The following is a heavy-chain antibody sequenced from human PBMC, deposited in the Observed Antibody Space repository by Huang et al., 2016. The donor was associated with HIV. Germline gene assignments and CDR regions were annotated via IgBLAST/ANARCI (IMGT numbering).Heavy chain of an antibody. J-gene: IGHJ3*02. CDR2: KKEDGGQK. CDR3: ASDPFIKALDI. CDR1: GFGFRTCW. V-gene: IGHV3-7*01. Sequence: EVQRVESGGGLVQPGGARRPSCAASGFGFRTCWMMWNGQVPGKGVEWVASKKEDGGQKDYMDSVKGRFIISEDNSKNSLYLQMSNLGTEDTAIYDCASDPFIKALDIWGQGTMVTVSS.